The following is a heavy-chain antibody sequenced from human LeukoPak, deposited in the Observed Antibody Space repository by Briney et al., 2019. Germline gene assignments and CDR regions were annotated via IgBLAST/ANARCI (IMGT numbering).Heavy chain of an antibody. Sequence: GGSLRLSCAASGFTVSSNYMSWVRQAPGKGLEWVSVIYSGGSTYYADSVKGRFTISRDNSKNTLYLQMNSLRAEDTAVYYCARTRLYSSGWYDNWGQGTLVTVSS. CDR2: IYSGGST. D-gene: IGHD6-19*01. CDR1: GFTVSSNY. V-gene: IGHV3-53*01. J-gene: IGHJ4*02. CDR3: ARTRLYSSGWYDN.